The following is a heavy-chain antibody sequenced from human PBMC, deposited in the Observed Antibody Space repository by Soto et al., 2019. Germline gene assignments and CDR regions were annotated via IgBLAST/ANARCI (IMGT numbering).Heavy chain of an antibody. J-gene: IGHJ4*02. Sequence: QVQLVQSGAEVMKPGASVKVSCKASGYIFNTYTIHWVRQAPGQSLEWMGWITPDNGNTSFSQKFQGRVTVTRDTSASTAYLELSSLTSEDTAVYYCAREPRHAVYFDYWGLGSLVTVSS. V-gene: IGHV1-3*01. CDR1: GYIFNTYT. CDR3: AREPRHAVYFDY. CDR2: ITPDNGNT.